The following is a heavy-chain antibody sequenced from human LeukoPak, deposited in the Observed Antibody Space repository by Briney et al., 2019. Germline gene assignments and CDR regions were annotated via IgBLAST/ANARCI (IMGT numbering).Heavy chain of an antibody. CDR2: IYYSGNT. CDR1: GVSISSSNSY. Sequence: SETLSLTCTVSGVSISSSNSYWGWLRQPPGTGLEWIGSIYYSGNTYYNASLKSQVSISIDTSKNQFSLKLSSVTAADTAVYYCARVSSSWYQDWYFDLWGRGTLVTVSS. V-gene: IGHV4-39*07. D-gene: IGHD6-13*01. CDR3: ARVSSSWYQDWYFDL. J-gene: IGHJ2*01.